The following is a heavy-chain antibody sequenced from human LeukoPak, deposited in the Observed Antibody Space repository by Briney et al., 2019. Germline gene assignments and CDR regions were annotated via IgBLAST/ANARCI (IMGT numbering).Heavy chain of an antibody. D-gene: IGHD2-15*01. CDR2: IYHSGST. CDR3: ARFGGSLYYFDY. CDR1: GGSISSGGYY. Sequence: SQTLSLTCTVSGGSISSGGYYWSWIRQPPGKSLEWIGYIYHSGSTYYNPSLKSRVTISVDRSKNQFSLKLSSVTAADTAVYYCARFGGSLYYFDYWGQGTLITVSS. J-gene: IGHJ4*02. V-gene: IGHV4-30-2*01.